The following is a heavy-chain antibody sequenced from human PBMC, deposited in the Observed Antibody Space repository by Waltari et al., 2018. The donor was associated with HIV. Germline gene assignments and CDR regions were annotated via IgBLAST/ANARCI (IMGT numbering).Heavy chain of an antibody. V-gene: IGHV3-7*03. CDR3: ARSSSGLFDH. CDR1: GLSFESYW. D-gene: IGHD3-22*01. Sequence: SGGGLAQPRGSLRLSCGVAGLSFESYWMSWVRQAPGRGLEWVANINQDGSEMYLVDSVKGRFTIFRDNTKKSVFLQMNNLRVEDTATYYCARSSSGLFDHWGQGSLVTVSS. J-gene: IGHJ4*02. CDR2: INQDGSEM.